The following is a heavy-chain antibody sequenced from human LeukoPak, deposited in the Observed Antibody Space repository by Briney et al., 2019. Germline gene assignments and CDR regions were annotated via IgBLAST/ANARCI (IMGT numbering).Heavy chain of an antibody. Sequence: GGSLRLSCTASRFTLGDYAMSGVRQPPWKGVEWVGFIRSKAYGGTTECAASVKGRFTISRDDSKSIAYLQMNSLKTEDTAVYYCTRQPITMVRGLDYWGQGTLVTVSS. CDR3: TRQPITMVRGLDY. V-gene: IGHV3-49*04. CDR1: RFTLGDYA. CDR2: IRSKAYGGTT. D-gene: IGHD3-10*01. J-gene: IGHJ4*02.